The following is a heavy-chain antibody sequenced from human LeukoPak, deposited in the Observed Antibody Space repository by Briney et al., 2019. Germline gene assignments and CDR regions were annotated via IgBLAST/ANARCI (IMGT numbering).Heavy chain of an antibody. CDR2: MNPNSGNT. V-gene: IGHV1-8*01. Sequence: ASVTVSFTASGYTFTIYDINWVRQAPGQGLEWMGWMNPNSGNTGYSQKFQGRVTMTSNTSISTAYMQLSSLRSEDTAVYYCARLGYSGYDSSRNYYLHVWGKGTTVTISS. D-gene: IGHD5-12*01. CDR1: GYTFTIYD. CDR3: ARLGYSGYDSSRNYYLHV. J-gene: IGHJ6*03.